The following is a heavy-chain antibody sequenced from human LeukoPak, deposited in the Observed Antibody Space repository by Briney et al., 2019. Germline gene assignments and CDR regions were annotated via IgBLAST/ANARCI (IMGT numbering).Heavy chain of an antibody. CDR3: ARVISGKVEVAPALLIYYYYYMDV. CDR1: GYTFTGYY. V-gene: IGHV1-18*04. Sequence: ASVKVSCKASGYTFTGYYIHWVRQAPGQRLEWMGWISPYNGNTNYAQKLQGRGTMTTDTSTSTAYMELGSLRSDDTAVYYCARVISGKVEVAPALLIYYYYYMDVWGKGTTVTISS. J-gene: IGHJ6*03. CDR2: ISPYNGNT. D-gene: IGHD2-2*01.